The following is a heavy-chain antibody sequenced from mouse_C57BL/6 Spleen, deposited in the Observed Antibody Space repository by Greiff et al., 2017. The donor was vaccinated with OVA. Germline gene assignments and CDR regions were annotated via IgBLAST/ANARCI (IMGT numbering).Heavy chain of an antibody. V-gene: IGHV1-22*01. CDR3: ARRDSSVSSCYFDY. CDR1: GYTFTDYN. J-gene: IGHJ2*01. CDR2: INPNNGGT. D-gene: IGHD3-2*02. Sequence: VQLQQSGPELVKPGASVTMSCKASGYTFTDYNMHWVKQRHGKSLEWIGYINPNNGGTSYNQKFKGKATLTVNKSSSTAYMELRRLTSEDSAVYYRARRDSSVSSCYFDYWGTGTTLTVSS.